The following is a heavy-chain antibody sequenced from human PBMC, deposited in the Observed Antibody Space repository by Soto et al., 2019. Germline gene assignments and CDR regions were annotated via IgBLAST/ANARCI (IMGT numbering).Heavy chain of an antibody. V-gene: IGHV4-34*01. CDR1: GGSFSGYY. D-gene: IGHD3-10*01. J-gene: IGHJ4*02. Sequence: PSETLSLTCAVYGGSFSGYYWSWIRQPPGKGLEWIGEINHSRSTNYNPSLKSRVTISVDTSKNQFSLKLNSVTAADTAVYYCARGMVRGVRTLGYWGQGTLVTVSS. CDR3: ARGMVRGVRTLGY. CDR2: INHSRST.